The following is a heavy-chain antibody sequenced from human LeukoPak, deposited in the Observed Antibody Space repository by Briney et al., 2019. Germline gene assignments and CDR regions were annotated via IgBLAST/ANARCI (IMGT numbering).Heavy chain of an antibody. CDR3: ASHTAMVTS. D-gene: IGHD5-18*01. CDR2: ISYDGGNK. V-gene: IGHV3-30-3*01. Sequence: GGSLRLSCAASGFTFSSYAMHWVRQALGKGLEWVAVISYDGGNKYYADSVKGRFTISRDNSKNTLYLQMNSLRAEDTAVYYCASHTAMVTSWGQGTLVTVSS. J-gene: IGHJ5*02. CDR1: GFTFSSYA.